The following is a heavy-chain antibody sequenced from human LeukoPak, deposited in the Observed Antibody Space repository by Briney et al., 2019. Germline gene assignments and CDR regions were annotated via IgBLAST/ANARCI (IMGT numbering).Heavy chain of an antibody. CDR2: IISKVDGGTA. CDR1: GFTFSSYA. Sequence: PGGSLRLSCAASGFTFSSYAMSWVRQAPGKGLEWVGRIISKVDGGTADYAAPVKGRFTISRDDSKNTVYLQMNSLKTEDTAVYYCTTSGGTTTRFVDYWGQGNLVSVSS. V-gene: IGHV3-15*01. D-gene: IGHD2/OR15-2a*01. CDR3: TTSGGTTTRFVDY. J-gene: IGHJ4*02.